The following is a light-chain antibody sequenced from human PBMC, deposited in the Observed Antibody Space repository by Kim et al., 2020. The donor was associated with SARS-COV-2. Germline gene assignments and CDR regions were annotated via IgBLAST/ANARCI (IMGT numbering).Light chain of an antibody. CDR1: KLGYKY. Sequence: GSPGQTASITCAGDKLGYKYGCWYQQKPGPSPVLVNYQDSKRPSGIPERFSGSSSGNTATLTISGNQAMDEAAYYCQAWDSSIVVLGGGTQLTVL. CDR3: QAWDSSIVV. J-gene: IGLJ2*01. V-gene: IGLV3-1*01. CDR2: QDS.